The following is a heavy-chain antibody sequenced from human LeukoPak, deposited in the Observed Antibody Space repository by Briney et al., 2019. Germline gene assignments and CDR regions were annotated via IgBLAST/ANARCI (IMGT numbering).Heavy chain of an antibody. CDR1: GYTFTGYY. D-gene: IGHD3-22*01. CDR3: ARAHHDRAYYSYGMDV. V-gene: IGHV1-2*04. Sequence: ASVKVSYKASGYTFTGYYMHWVRQAPGEGLEWRVWSNPNSGGTNYAQQFQGWVTMTRDTSISTAYMELSRLRSNDTAVYYCARAHHDRAYYSYGMDVWGKGTTVTVSS. CDR2: SNPNSGGT. J-gene: IGHJ6*04.